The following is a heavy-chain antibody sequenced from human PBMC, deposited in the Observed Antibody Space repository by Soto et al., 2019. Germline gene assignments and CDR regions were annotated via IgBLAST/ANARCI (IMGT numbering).Heavy chain of an antibody. J-gene: IGHJ5*02. CDR1: GGTFSSYA. CDR3: AGEGGFRYYYGSGTLVWFDP. CDR2: IFPIFGTA. D-gene: IGHD3-10*01. Sequence: SVKVSCKASGGTFSSYAISWVRQAPGQGLEWMGGIFPIFGTANYAQKFQGRVTITADESTSTAYLELSSLRSEDTAVYYCAGEGGFRYYYGSGTLVWFDPWGQGTLVTVSS. V-gene: IGHV1-69*13.